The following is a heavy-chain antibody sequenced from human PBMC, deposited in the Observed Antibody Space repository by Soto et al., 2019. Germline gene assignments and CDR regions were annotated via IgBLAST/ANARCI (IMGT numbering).Heavy chain of an antibody. J-gene: IGHJ5*02. V-gene: IGHV1-46*01. CDR3: AREVYCDSFSCYGWQLDP. CDR1: GYTFTSYY. CDR2: INPRGGT. D-gene: IGHD2-2*01. Sequence: QMQLVQSGAEVKKPGASVKVSCKASGYTFTSYYIHWVRQAPGQGLEWMGIINPRGGTNYAQKFQGRVTMTSDTSTSTVYMELSSLTSDDTAVYYCAREVYCDSFSCYGWQLDPWGQGTLVTVSS.